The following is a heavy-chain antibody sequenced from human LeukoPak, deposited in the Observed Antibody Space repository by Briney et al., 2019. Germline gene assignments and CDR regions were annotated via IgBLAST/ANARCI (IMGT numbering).Heavy chain of an antibody. CDR2: ISGSGSNT. J-gene: IGHJ4*02. D-gene: IGHD4-17*01. CDR1: GFTFSSYA. V-gene: IGHV3-23*01. CDR3: AKSLTVTTRIHSIDP. Sequence: AGGSLRLSCAASGFTFSSYAMHWVRQAPGKGLEWVSSISGSGSNTYYADSVKGQFTISRDSSKNTLYLQMNSLRAEDTAVYYCAKSLTVTTRIHSIDPRGQGTLVTVSS.